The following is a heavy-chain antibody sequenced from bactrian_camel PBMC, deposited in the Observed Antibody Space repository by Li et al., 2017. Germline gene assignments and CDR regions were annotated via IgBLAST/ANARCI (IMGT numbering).Heavy chain of an antibody. D-gene: IGHD7*01. CDR3: AAGCRLWTGGWYRESSHNY. J-gene: IGHJ4*01. CDR2: IYTGGGSTDYA. Sequence: DVQLVESGGGSVQPGGSLRPSCTASGSTWGTYYMGWFRQAPGEERGAVAAIYTGGGSTDYADYADSVKGRFTISRDNAKNTVYLQMNSLKPEDTAMYYCAAGCRLWTGGWYRESSHNYWGQGTQVTVS. CDR1: GSTWGTYY. V-gene: IGHV3S40*01.